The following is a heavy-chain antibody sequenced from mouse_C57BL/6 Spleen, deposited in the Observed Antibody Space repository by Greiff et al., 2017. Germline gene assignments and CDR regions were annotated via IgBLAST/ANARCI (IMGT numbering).Heavy chain of an antibody. Sequence: EVQLVESGGGLVKPGGSLKLSCAASGFTFSDYGMHWVRQAPEKGLEWVAYISSGSSTIYYADKVKGRFTISRDNAKNTLFLQMTSLRSEDTAMYYCARNRPYDGAFDYWGQGTTLTVSS. D-gene: IGHD2-14*01. V-gene: IGHV5-17*01. CDR1: GFTFSDYG. J-gene: IGHJ2*01. CDR2: ISSGSSTI. CDR3: ARNRPYDGAFDY.